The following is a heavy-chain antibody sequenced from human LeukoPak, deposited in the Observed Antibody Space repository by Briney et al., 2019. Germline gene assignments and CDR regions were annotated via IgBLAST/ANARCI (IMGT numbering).Heavy chain of an antibody. CDR2: ISYDGINK. Sequence: GGSLRLSCAASKFTFSSYSMHWVRQAPGKGLKWVAFISYDGINKYADSVKGRFTISRDNSKNTLYLQMNSLRAEDTAVYYCAKDLTRERDYYGSAPFDYWGQGTLVTVSS. D-gene: IGHD3-10*01. V-gene: IGHV3-30*04. CDR1: KFTFSSYS. J-gene: IGHJ4*02. CDR3: AKDLTRERDYYGSAPFDY.